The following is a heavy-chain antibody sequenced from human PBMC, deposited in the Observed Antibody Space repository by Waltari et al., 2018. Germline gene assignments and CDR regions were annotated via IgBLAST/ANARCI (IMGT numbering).Heavy chain of an antibody. CDR3: ARARITMGRGVIIIPNGFDP. D-gene: IGHD3-10*01. J-gene: IGHJ5*02. V-gene: IGHV4-31*01. CDR2: IYYSGST. CDR1: GGSISSGGYY. Sequence: QVQLQESGPGLVKPSQTLSLTCTVSGGSISSGGYYWSWIRQHPGKGLEWIGYIYYSGSTYDSPSLKGQVTISVDTSKNQFSLKLSSVTAADTAVYYCARARITMGRGVIIIPNGFDPWGQGTLVTVSS.